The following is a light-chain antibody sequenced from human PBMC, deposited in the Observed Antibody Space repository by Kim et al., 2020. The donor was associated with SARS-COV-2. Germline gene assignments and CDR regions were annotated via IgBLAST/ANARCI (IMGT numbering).Light chain of an antibody. J-gene: IGLJ1*01. CDR3: QAWDSSTYV. CDR1: KLGDKY. CDR2: QDS. Sequence: YELTQPPSVSVSPGQTASITCSGDKLGDKYACWYQQKPGQSPVLVIYQDSKRPSGIPERFSGSNSGNTATLTISGTQAMDEADYYCQAWDSSTYVFGTGTKVTVL. V-gene: IGLV3-1*01.